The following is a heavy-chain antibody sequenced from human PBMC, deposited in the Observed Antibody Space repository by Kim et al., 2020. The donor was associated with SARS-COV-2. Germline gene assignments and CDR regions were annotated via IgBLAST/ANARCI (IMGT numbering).Heavy chain of an antibody. D-gene: IGHD3-10*01. CDR3: AKSPPYGSGSIHSHFDY. Sequence: GGSLRLSCAASGFTFSSYAMSWVRQAPGKGLEWVSAISGSGGSTYYADSVKGRFTISRDNSKNTLYLQMNSLRAEDTAVYYCAKSPPYGSGSIHSHFDYWGQGTLVTVSS. J-gene: IGHJ4*02. V-gene: IGHV3-23*01. CDR1: GFTFSSYA. CDR2: ISGSGGST.